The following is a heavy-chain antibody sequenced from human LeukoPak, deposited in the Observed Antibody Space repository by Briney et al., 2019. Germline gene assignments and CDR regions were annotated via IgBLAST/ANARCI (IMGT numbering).Heavy chain of an antibody. CDR1: GYTFPGYY. V-gene: IGHV1-2*02. CDR2: INPNSGGT. CDR3: AREHSSSSGKVFDY. D-gene: IGHD6-6*01. Sequence: GASVKVSCKASGYTFPGYYMHWVRQAPGQRLEWMGWINPNSGGTNYAQKFQGRVAMTRDTSISTAHMELSRLRSDDTAVYYCAREHSSSSGKVFDYWGQGTLVTVSS. J-gene: IGHJ4*02.